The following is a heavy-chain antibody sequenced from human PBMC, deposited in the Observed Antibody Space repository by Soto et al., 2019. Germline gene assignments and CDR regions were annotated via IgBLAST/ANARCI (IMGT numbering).Heavy chain of an antibody. CDR1: GGSISSSSYY. D-gene: IGHD2-15*01. V-gene: IGHV4-39*01. J-gene: IGHJ5*02. CDR2: FSYSGNT. CDR3: ARHEDIFGSGGLGVLDH. Sequence: SEALSLTCTVSGGSISSSSYYWGWIRQPPGKGLEWIGSFSYSGNTYYNSSLKSRLTISVDTSKNQFSLKLSSVTAADTAVYYCARHEDIFGSGGLGVLDHWGHGTVVTVS.